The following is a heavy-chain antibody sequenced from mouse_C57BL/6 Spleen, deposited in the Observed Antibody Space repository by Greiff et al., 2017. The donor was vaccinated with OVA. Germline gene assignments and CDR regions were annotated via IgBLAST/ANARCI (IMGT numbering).Heavy chain of an antibody. CDR2: IFPGSGST. J-gene: IGHJ4*01. CDR1: GYTFTDYY. Sequence: VQLQQSGPELVKPGASVKISCKASGYTFTDYYINWVKQRPGQGLEWIGWIFPGSGSTYYNEKFKGKATLTVDKSSSTAYMLLSSLTSEDSAVYFCARSPLSTHYSNPIYYAMDYWGQGTSVTVSS. D-gene: IGHD2-5*01. V-gene: IGHV1-75*01. CDR3: ARSPLSTHYSNPIYYAMDY.